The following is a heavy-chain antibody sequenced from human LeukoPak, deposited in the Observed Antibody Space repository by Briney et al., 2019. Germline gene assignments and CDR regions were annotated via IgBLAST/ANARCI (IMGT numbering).Heavy chain of an antibody. Sequence: GGSLRLSCAASGFTFSTYDMHWVRQVTGKGLEWVSAIGTGDDTYYLGSVKGRFTISRENAKNVLYLQMSSLRAEDTAVYYCARDQGGYYDYWGQGTLVTVSS. J-gene: IGHJ4*02. CDR3: ARDQGGYYDY. V-gene: IGHV3-13*01. CDR1: GFTFSTYD. D-gene: IGHD2-15*01. CDR2: IGTGDDT.